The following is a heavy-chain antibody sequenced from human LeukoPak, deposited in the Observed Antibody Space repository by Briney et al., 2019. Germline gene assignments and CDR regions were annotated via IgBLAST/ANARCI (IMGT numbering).Heavy chain of an antibody. Sequence: PGGSLRLSCAASGFTFSSYWMSWVRQAPGKGLEWVANIKQDGSEKYYVDSVKGRFTISRDNAKNSLYLQMNSLRGADTALYYCARLRDDAFDIWGQGTMVTVSS. CDR3: ARLRDDAFDI. CDR1: GFTFSSYW. V-gene: IGHV3-7*01. J-gene: IGHJ3*02. CDR2: IKQDGSEK.